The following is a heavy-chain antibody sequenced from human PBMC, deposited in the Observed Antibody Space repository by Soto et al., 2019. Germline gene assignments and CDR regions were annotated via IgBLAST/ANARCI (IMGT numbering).Heavy chain of an antibody. J-gene: IGHJ5*02. CDR2: ISYDGSNK. CDR3: AKDMLVRYGPRNWFDP. CDR1: GFTFSSYG. Sequence: GGSLRLSCAASGFTFSSYGMHWVRQAPGKGLEWVAVISYDGSNKYYADSVKGRFTISRDNSKNTLYLQMNSLRAEDTAVYYCAKDMLVRYGPRNWFDPWGQGXLVTVSS. D-gene: IGHD3-22*01. V-gene: IGHV3-30*18.